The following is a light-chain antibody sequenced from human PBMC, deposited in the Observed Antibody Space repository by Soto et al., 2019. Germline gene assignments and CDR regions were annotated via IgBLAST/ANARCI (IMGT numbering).Light chain of an antibody. Sequence: DIQMTQSPSTLSASVGDRVTITSRASQSISSWLAWYQQKPGKAPKLLIYKASSLESGVPSRFSGSGSGTEFTLTISSLQPDDFATYYCQQYNSYWWTFGHGTKVEIK. CDR1: QSISSW. CDR3: QQYNSYWWT. V-gene: IGKV1-5*03. J-gene: IGKJ1*01. CDR2: KAS.